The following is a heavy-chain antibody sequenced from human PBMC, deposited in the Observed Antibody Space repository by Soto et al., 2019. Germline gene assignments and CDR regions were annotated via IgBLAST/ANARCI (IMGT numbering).Heavy chain of an antibody. D-gene: IGHD4-17*01. CDR1: GFTFSSYA. Sequence: GGSLRLSCAASGFTFSSYAMHWVRQAPGKGLEWVAVISYDGSNKYYADSVKGRFTISRDNSKNTLYLQMNSLRAEDTAVYYCARKFLRWFKSAEDAFDIWGQGTMVTVSS. J-gene: IGHJ3*02. CDR3: ARKFLRWFKSAEDAFDI. V-gene: IGHV3-30-3*01. CDR2: ISYDGSNK.